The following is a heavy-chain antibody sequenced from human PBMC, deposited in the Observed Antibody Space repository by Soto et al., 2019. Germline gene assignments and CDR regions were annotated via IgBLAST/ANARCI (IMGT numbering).Heavy chain of an antibody. J-gene: IGHJ4*02. Sequence: QVQLVQSGAEVKKPGASVKVSCKASGYTFTSYGISWVRQAPGQGLEWMGWISAYNGNTNYAQKLQGRVTMTTDTSTSTAHRDLRSLSSRDTAVYYCASTHSGDYVASLGYWGQGTLVTVSS. D-gene: IGHD4-17*01. CDR1: GYTFTSYG. CDR2: ISAYNGNT. CDR3: ASTHSGDYVASLGY. V-gene: IGHV1-18*01.